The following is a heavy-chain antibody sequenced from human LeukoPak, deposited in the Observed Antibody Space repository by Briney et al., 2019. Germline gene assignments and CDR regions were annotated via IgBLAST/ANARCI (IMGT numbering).Heavy chain of an antibody. Sequence: SETLSLTCTVSGGSISSYYWSWIRQPPGKGLEWIGYIYYSGTTNYNPSLKSRVTISVDTSKNQFSLKLSSVTAADTAVYYCARGSPMVRGVIGYFDLWGRDTLVTVSS. CDR3: ARGSPMVRGVIGYFDL. CDR1: GGSISSYY. V-gene: IGHV4-59*01. D-gene: IGHD3-10*01. CDR2: IYYSGTT. J-gene: IGHJ2*01.